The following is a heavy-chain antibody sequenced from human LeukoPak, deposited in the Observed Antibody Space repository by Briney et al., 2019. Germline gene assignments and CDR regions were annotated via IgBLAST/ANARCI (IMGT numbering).Heavy chain of an antibody. D-gene: IGHD7-27*01. V-gene: IGHV4-38-2*01. J-gene: IGHJ5*02. CDR3: AGLLNGGASHWFDP. CDR2: IYHSGST. Sequence: GSLRLSCAASGFTFSDHYMDWVRQPPGKGLEWIGNIYHSGSTYYSPSLKSRVTLSVDTSKNQFSLKLSSVTAADTAVYYCAGLLNGGASHWFDPWGQGTLVTVSP. CDR1: GFTFSDHY.